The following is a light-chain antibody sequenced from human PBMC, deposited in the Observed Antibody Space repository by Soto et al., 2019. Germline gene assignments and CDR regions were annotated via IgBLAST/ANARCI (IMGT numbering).Light chain of an antibody. V-gene: IGKV1-9*01. CDR3: QQLSSYPVT. CDR2: AAS. J-gene: IGKJ1*01. Sequence: IQLTQCPSSLSASVGDRVTITCRASQDIGIYLAWYQQKPGKAPNLLIYAASSLQRGVPSRFSGSGSGTDFTLTIRSLQPEDFATYHCQQLSSYPVTFGQGTKVELK. CDR1: QDIGIY.